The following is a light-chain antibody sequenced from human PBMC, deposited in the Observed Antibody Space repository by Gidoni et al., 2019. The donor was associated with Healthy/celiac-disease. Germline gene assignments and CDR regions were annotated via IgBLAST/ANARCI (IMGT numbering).Light chain of an antibody. CDR1: NIGSKS. Sequence: SYVLTQPPSVSVAPGQTARITCGGNNIGSKSLHCYQQKPGQAPLLVVYDDSDRPSGIPERFSGSNAGNTATLTISRVEAGDEADYYCQVWDSSSDHVVFGGGTKLTVL. V-gene: IGLV3-21*02. J-gene: IGLJ2*01. CDR3: QVWDSSSDHVV. CDR2: DDS.